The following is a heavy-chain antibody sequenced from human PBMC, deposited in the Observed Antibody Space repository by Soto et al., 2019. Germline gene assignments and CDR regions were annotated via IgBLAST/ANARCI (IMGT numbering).Heavy chain of an antibody. D-gene: IGHD3-3*01. CDR2: INHSGST. V-gene: IGHV4-34*01. CDR3: ARNGSYYDFWSGYYFGGGMDV. J-gene: IGHJ6*02. CDR1: GGSFSGYY. Sequence: SETLSLTCAVYGGSFSGYYWSWIRQPPGKGLEWIGEINHSGSTNYNPSLKSRVTISVDTSKNQFSLKLSSVPAADTAVYYCARNGSYYDFWSGYYFGGGMDVWGQGTTVTVSS.